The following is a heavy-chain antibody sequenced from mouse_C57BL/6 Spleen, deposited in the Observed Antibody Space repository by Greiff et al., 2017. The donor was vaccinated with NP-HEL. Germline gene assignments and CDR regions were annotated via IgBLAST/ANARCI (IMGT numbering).Heavy chain of an antibody. J-gene: IGHJ3*01. V-gene: IGHV1-52*01. CDR3: ARQLGRWFAY. CDR2: IDPSDSET. D-gene: IGHD4-1*02. Sequence: VQLQQSGAELVRPGSSVKLSCKASGYTFTSYWMHWVKQRPIQGLEWIGNIDPSDSETHYNQKFKDKATLTVDKSSSTAYMQISSLTSEDSAVYYCARQLGRWFAYWGQGTLVTVSA. CDR1: GYTFTSYW.